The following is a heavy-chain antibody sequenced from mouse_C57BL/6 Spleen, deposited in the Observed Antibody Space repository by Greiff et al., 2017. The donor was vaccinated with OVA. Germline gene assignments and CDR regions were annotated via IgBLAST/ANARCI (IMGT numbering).Heavy chain of an antibody. CDR1: GYTFTGYW. V-gene: IGHV1-9*01. CDR2: ILPGSGST. CDR3: ARWSTVVVDY. J-gene: IGHJ2*01. D-gene: IGHD1-1*01. Sequence: QVQLQQSGAELMKPGASVKLSCKATGYTFTGYWIEWVKQRPGHGLEWIGEILPGSGSTNYTEKFKGKATFTADTSSNTAYMQLSSLTTEDSAIYYSARWSTVVVDYWGQGTTLTVSS.